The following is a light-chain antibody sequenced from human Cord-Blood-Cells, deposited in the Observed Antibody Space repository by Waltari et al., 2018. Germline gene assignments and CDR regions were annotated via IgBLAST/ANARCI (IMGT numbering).Light chain of an antibody. CDR3: SSYTSSSTWV. J-gene: IGLJ3*02. CDR2: DVS. Sequence: QSALTQPASVSGSPGQSITISCTGTSSYVGGYNYVSWYQQHPGKAPKLMIYDVSNRPAGVSNRCCGSKSGNTAALTISGLQAEDEADYYGSSYTSSSTWVFGGGTKLTVL. CDR1: SSYVGGYNY. V-gene: IGLV2-14*01.